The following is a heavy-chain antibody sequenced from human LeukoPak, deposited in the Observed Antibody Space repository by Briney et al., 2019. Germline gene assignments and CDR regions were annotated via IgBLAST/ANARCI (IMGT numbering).Heavy chain of an antibody. CDR1: AFTFSSYA. CDR3: ARDTYDILTGYYKWAFDI. V-gene: IGHV3-21*06. CDR2: ISSSSSYI. D-gene: IGHD3-9*01. J-gene: IGHJ3*02. Sequence: GGSLRLSCTASAFTFSSYAMSWVRQAPGKGLEWVSSISSSSSYIYYADSVKGRFTISRDNAKNSLYLQMNSLRAEDTAVYYCARDTYDILTGYYKWAFDIWGQGTMVTVSS.